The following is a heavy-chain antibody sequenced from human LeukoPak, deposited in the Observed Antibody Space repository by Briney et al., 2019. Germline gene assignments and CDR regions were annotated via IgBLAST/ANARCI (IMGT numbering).Heavy chain of an antibody. CDR3: AKDAQRGFDYSNSLEY. CDR1: GFTFSDYY. Sequence: GGSLRLSCAASGFTFSDYYMSWIRQAPGKGLEWVAYITSSGDDIYYADSVKGRFTISRDNSENTVYLHMNSLRAEDTAVYFCAKDAQRGFDYSNSLEYWGQGTLVTVSS. D-gene: IGHD4-11*01. CDR2: ITSSGDDI. J-gene: IGHJ4*02. V-gene: IGHV3-11*04.